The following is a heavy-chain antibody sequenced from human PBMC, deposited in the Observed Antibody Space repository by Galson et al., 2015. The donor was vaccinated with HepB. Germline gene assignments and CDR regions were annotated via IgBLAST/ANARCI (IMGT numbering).Heavy chain of an antibody. Sequence: ETLSLTCTVSGGSISSYYWSWIRQPPGKGLEWIGYIYYSGSTNYNPSLKGRVTISVDTSKNQFSLKLSSVTAADTAVYYCARDPGNWFDPWGQGTLVTVSS. D-gene: IGHD3-10*01. CDR2: IYYSGST. J-gene: IGHJ5*02. CDR1: GGSISSYY. CDR3: ARDPGNWFDP. V-gene: IGHV4-59*01.